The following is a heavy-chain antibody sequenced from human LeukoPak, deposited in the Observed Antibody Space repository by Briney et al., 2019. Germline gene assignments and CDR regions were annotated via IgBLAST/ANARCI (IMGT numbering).Heavy chain of an antibody. CDR2: MNPNSGGT. J-gene: IGHJ4*02. Sequence: ASVKVSCKASGYTFTSYDINWVRQATGQGLEWMGWMNPNSGGTNYAQKFQGRVTMTRDTSISTAYMELSRLRSEDTAVYYCAIGDGYNDYWGQGTLVTVSS. CDR3: AIGDGYNDY. V-gene: IGHV1-2*02. D-gene: IGHD5-24*01. CDR1: GYTFTSYD.